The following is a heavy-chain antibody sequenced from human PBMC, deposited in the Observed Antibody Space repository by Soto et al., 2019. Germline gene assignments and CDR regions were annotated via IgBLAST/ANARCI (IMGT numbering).Heavy chain of an antibody. CDR1: GFTFSSYA. Sequence: EVPLLESGGGLVQPGGSLRHSCAASGFTFSSYAMNWVRQAPGKGLEWASVISGSGGRTYYADSVKGRFPISRDNSMNTLYLQMNSLRAEDTAVYYCANRTTGWYVDLWGRGTLVTVSS. CDR3: ANRTTGWYVDL. J-gene: IGHJ2*01. CDR2: ISGSGGRT. V-gene: IGHV3-23*01.